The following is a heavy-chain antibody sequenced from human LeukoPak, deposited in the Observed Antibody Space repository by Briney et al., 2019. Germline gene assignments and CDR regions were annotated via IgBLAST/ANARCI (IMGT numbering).Heavy chain of an antibody. V-gene: IGHV3-33*01. J-gene: IGHJ3*01. CDR2: ISYDGENK. Sequence: GGSLRLSCAASGFLSSDFGIHWVRQTPGKGLEWRSVISYDGENKFYADSVRGRFSISRDSSKNTVYLQMENLRVEDTAVYYCARGGSGYLIFDALHVWGQGTMVAVSS. CDR1: GFLSSDFG. D-gene: IGHD5-12*01. CDR3: ARGGSGYLIFDALHV.